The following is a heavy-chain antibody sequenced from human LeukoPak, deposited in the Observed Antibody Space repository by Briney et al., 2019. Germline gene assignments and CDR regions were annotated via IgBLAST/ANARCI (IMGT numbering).Heavy chain of an antibody. CDR1: GFTFSDNY. J-gene: IGHJ4*02. CDR3: VRDSARLGELSLYGSYYFDY. Sequence: GGFLRPSCAASGFTFSDNYMSWIRQAPGKGLEWISYISMRGSTIYYADSVKGRFTISRQNAKNSLYLQMNSLRAEDTAVYYCVRDSARLGELSLYGSYYFDYWGQGTLVTVSS. V-gene: IGHV3-11*01. CDR2: ISMRGSTI. D-gene: IGHD3-16*02.